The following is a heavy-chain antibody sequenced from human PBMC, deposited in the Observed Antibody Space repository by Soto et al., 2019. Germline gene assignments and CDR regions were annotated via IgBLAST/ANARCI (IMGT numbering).Heavy chain of an antibody. CDR2: INLRGDRV. D-gene: IGHD3-10*01. Sequence: GGSLRLSCAASGFKFEEKAMSWVRRVPGKGLEWVSGINLRGDRVYYAESVKGRFTTSRDNSKKSLYLQMSTLGVDDAGTYYCARGCQPYYGSACDDLWGQGTLVTVSS. CDR3: ARGCQPYYGSACDDL. CDR1: GFKFEEKA. J-gene: IGHJ1*01. V-gene: IGHV3-20*04.